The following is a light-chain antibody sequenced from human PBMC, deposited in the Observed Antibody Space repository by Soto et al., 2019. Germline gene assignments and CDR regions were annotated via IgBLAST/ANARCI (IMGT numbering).Light chain of an antibody. CDR1: SSDVGGYEF. J-gene: IGLJ2*01. Sequence: QSALTQPASVSGSPGQSITISCTGTSSDVGGYEFVSWYQQHPGKAPKLMIYEVSNRPSGVSNRFSGSKSGNTASLTISGLQAEDEADYYCSSYTSSSYVVFGGGTQLTVL. CDR3: SSYTSSSYVV. CDR2: EVS. V-gene: IGLV2-14*01.